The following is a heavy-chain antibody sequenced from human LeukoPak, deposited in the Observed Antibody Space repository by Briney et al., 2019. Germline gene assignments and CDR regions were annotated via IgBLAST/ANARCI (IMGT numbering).Heavy chain of an antibody. CDR3: AKLRRSGWSRVDFDY. Sequence: GVSLRLSCAASGFTFSSYARSWVRQAPGKGLEWVSAISGSGGSTHYADSVKGRFTISRDNSKNTLYLQMNSLRAEDTAVYYCAKLRRSGWSRVDFDYWGQGTLVTVSS. CDR2: ISGSGGST. D-gene: IGHD6-19*01. V-gene: IGHV3-23*01. CDR1: GFTFSSYA. J-gene: IGHJ4*02.